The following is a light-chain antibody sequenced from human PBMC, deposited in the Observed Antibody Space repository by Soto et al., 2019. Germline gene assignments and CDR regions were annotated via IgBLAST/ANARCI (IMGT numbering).Light chain of an antibody. CDR1: QSVSSY. CDR3: QQSSNWPLT. CDR2: DAS. Sequence: EMVLTQSPGTLSLSPGERATLSCRASQSVSSYLAWYQQKPGQAPRLLIYDASNRATGIPARFSGSGSGTDFTLTISSLEHEDFAVYYCQQSSNWPLTFGGGTKVDIK. J-gene: IGKJ4*01. V-gene: IGKV3-11*01.